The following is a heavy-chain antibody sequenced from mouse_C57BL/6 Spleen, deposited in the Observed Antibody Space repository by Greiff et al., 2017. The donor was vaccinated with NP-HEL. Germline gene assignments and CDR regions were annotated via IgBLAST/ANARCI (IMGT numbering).Heavy chain of an antibody. J-gene: IGHJ3*01. CDR1: GYTFTSYW. V-gene: IGHV1-59*01. CDR3: ARGGTAQATWFAY. CDR2: IDPSDSFT. D-gene: IGHD3-2*02. Sequence: QVQLLQPGAELVRPGTSVKLSCKASGYTFTSYWMHWVKQRPGQGLEWIGVIDPSDSFTHYNQKFKGKATLTVETSSSTAYMPLSSLTSEDSAVDDCARGGTAQATWFAYWGKGTLGTVSA.